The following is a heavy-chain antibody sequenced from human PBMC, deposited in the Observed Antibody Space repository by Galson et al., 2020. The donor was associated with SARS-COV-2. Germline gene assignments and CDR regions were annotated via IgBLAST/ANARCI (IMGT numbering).Heavy chain of an antibody. Sequence: TGGSLRLSCSASGFTFSSYAMHWVRQAPGKGLVYVSGISSNGGVTYFADSVKGRFTISRDNSKNTLYLQMSSLRAEDTAVYYCVKVRDTSTVKGWFDPWGQGTLVTVSS. CDR3: VKVRDTSTVKGWFDP. J-gene: IGHJ5*02. D-gene: IGHD5-18*01. V-gene: IGHV3-64D*08. CDR2: ISSNGGVT. CDR1: GFTFSSYA.